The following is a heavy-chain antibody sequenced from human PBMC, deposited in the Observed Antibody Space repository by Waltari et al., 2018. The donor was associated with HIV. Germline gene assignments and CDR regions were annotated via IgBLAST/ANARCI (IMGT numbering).Heavy chain of an antibody. CDR1: GYSISSDYY. D-gene: IGHD5-18*01. Sequence: QVQLHESGPGMVKPSETLSLTCAVSGYSISSDYYWGWIRQPPGKGLEWIGSASRSGSTYYSPSLKSRVTISLDTSKNHFSLKLNSVAAADTAVYYCGSGSRRGHSHGIDYWGQGTLVTVSS. CDR3: GSGSRRGHSHGIDY. J-gene: IGHJ4*02. CDR2: ASRSGST. V-gene: IGHV4-38-2*01.